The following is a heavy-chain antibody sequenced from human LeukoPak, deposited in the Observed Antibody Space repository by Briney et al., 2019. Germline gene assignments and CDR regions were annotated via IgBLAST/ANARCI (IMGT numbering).Heavy chain of an antibody. CDR3: AKGPVHLSRNFDN. CDR2: ISAGGVNT. J-gene: IGHJ4*02. V-gene: IGHV3-23*01. CDR1: GLRFGVFA. D-gene: IGHD6-6*01. Sequence: GGSLRLSCTASGLRFGVFAMIWVRQAPGRGLEWGSSISAGGVNTHSADRARGRCTVSRDNSKSSMYLQMDRLRVEDTAVYFGAKGPVHLSRNFDNWGQGTLLSV.